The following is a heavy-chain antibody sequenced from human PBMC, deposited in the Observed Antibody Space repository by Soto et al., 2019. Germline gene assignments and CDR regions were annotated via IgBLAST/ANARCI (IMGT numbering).Heavy chain of an antibody. CDR1: GFTFSSYA. V-gene: IGHV3-30-3*01. CDR2: IAYDGSNK. Sequence: GGSLRLSCAASGFTFSSYAMHWVRQAPGKGLEWVAVIAYDGSNKYYADSVKGRFTISRDNSKNTLYLQMNSLRAEDTAVYYCARGQWLVRTFDYWGQGTLVTVS. J-gene: IGHJ4*02. CDR3: ARGQWLVRTFDY. D-gene: IGHD6-19*01.